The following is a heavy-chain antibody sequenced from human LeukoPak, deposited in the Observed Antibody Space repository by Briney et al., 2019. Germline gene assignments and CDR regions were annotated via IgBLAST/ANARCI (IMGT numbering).Heavy chain of an antibody. Sequence: SVKVSCKASGGTFSSYAISWVRQAPGQGLEWMGGISPIFATTNHAQKCQGRVTISADASTSTAYMQLSSLRSEDTATYYCARAPTRSYDFVWWGQGTLVTVSS. V-gene: IGHV1-69*01. CDR2: ISPIFATT. CDR3: ARAPTRSYDFVW. D-gene: IGHD3-3*01. J-gene: IGHJ4*02. CDR1: GGTFSSYA.